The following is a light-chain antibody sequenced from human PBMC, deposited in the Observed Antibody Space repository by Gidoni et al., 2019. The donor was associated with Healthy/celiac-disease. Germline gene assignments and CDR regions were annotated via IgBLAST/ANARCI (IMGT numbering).Light chain of an antibody. CDR3: QQRSNWPPMIT. CDR2: DAS. J-gene: IGKJ5*01. CDR1: QSVSSY. V-gene: IGKV3-11*01. Sequence: EIVFTPSPATLSLSPGERATLSCRASQSVSSYLAWYQQKPGQAPRLLIYDASNRATGIPARFSGSGSGTDFTLTISSLEPEDFAVYYCQQRSNWPPMITFGQGTRLEIK.